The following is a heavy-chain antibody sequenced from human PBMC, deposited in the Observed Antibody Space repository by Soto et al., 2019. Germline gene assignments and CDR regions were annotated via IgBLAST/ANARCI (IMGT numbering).Heavy chain of an antibody. CDR3: ARGQSPTLDY. V-gene: IGHV1-18*04. CDR1: GYTFTSYG. Sequence: QVQLVQSGAEVKKPGASVKVSCKASGYTFTSYGISWVRQDPGQGLEWMGWISAYNGNTNYARKLQGRVTMTTDTTTSTAYMDLRSLRSDDPAVYYGARGQSPTLDYWCQRTLVTVSS. J-gene: IGHJ4*02. CDR2: ISAYNGNT.